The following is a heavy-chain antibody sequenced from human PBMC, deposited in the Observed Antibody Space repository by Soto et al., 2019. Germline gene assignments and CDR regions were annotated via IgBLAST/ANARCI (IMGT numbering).Heavy chain of an antibody. CDR3: ARGTRRFGEYFDAFDI. CDR2: ISAYNGNA. V-gene: IGHV1-18*01. Sequence: QVQLVQSGYEVKEPGASVTVSCKASGYTFNNYGITWVRQAPGQGLEWIGWISAYNGNANYAQKFQGRVTLTRDTSTSTAYLELRSLRSDDTAVYYCARGTRRFGEYFDAFDIWGQGTMVPVSS. D-gene: IGHD3-10*01. J-gene: IGHJ3*02. CDR1: GYTFNNYG.